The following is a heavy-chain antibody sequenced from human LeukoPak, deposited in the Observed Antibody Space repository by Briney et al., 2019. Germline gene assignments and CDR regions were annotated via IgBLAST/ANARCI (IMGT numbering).Heavy chain of an antibody. J-gene: IGHJ2*01. D-gene: IGHD4-17*01. CDR2: IYHTGNT. V-gene: IGHV4-59*12. CDR1: GGSISSNY. Sequence: KTSETLSLTCTVSGGSISSNYWSWIRQPPGKGLEWIGHIYHTGNTNYNPSLKSRVTISVDTSRNQFSLNLRSVTAADTAVYYCVRVRDGGDYGWWYFYLWGRGTLVTVSS. CDR3: VRVRDGGDYGWWYFYL.